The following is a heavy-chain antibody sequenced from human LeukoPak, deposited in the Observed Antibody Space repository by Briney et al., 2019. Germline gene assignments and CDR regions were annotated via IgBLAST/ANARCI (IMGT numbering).Heavy chain of an antibody. J-gene: IGHJ4*02. Sequence: ETLSLTCTVSGYSVSSGYYWGWIRQSPGKGLEWVANIKPDGSEKFYVDSVKGRFTISRDNARNSLYLQMNSLTGEDTAEYYCARYGDYEGPYWGQGILVTVSS. V-gene: IGHV3-7*01. CDR2: IKPDGSEK. D-gene: IGHD4-17*01. CDR3: ARYGDYEGPY. CDR1: GYSVSSGYY.